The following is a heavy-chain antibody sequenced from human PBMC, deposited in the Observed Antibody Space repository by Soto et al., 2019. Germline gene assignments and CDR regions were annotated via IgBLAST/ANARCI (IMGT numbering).Heavy chain of an antibody. CDR1: GFTFSSYA. J-gene: IGHJ6*02. V-gene: IGHV3-23*01. Sequence: GGSLRLSCAASGFTFSSYAMSWVRQAPGKGLEWVSAISGSGGSTYYADSVKGRFTISRDNSKNTLYLQMNSLRAEDTAVYYCAKDQTDQRTYLPGNYYGIDVWGQGTTVTVSS. D-gene: IGHD2-2*01. CDR3: AKDQTDQRTYLPGNYYGIDV. CDR2: ISGSGGST.